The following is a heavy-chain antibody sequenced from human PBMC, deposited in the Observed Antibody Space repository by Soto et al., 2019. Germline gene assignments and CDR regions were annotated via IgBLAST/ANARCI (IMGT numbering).Heavy chain of an antibody. CDR1: GYTFTSYA. CDR2: INAGNGNT. Sequence: SSVKVSCKASGYTFTSYAMHWVRQAPGQRLEWMGWINAGNGNTKYSQKFQGRVTITRDTSASTAYMELSSLRSEDTAVYYCARVDSGRYSQAVDIWCQGTRVTVSS. CDR3: ARVDSGRYSQAVDI. V-gene: IGHV1-3*01. D-gene: IGHD1-26*01. J-gene: IGHJ3*02.